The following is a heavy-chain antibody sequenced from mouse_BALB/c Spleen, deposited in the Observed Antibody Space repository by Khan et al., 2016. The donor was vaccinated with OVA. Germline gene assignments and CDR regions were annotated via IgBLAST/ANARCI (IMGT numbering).Heavy chain of an antibody. V-gene: IGHV3-2*02. J-gene: IGHJ2*01. Sequence: EVQLQESGPGLVKPSQSLSLTCTVTGYSITSGYGRNWIRQFPGNKLEWMGYISYSGSTNYNPSLKSRISITRDTSKNQFFLQLKSVTTEETATYYCARTARIKYWGQGTTLTVSS. D-gene: IGHD1-2*01. CDR3: ARTARIKY. CDR2: ISYSGST. CDR1: GYSITSGYG.